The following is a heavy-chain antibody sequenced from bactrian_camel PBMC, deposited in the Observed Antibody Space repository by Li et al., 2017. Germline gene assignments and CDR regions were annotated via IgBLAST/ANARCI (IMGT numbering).Heavy chain of an antibody. Sequence: VQLVESGGDSVEAGGSLRLSCDASGVASARDFRENCMGWFRQAPGKEREGLASAYRGSARVGYVDYADSVRDRFTVSRDKTTMYPYMTSLTPEDTAMYYCASTQTRAYGGPQLLASSYNYWGQGTQVTVS. D-gene: IGHD4*01. J-gene: IGHJ4*01. CDR3: ASTQTRAYGGPQLLASSYNY. V-gene: IGHV3S53*01. CDR1: ARDFRENC. CDR2: AYRGSAR.